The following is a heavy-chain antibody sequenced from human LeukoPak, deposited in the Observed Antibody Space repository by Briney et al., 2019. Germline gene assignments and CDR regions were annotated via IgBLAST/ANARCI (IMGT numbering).Heavy chain of an antibody. CDR2: INPNSGGT. CDR3: EVYCTNGVCSDPDYYMDV. Sequence: ASVKVSRKASGYTFTGYYMHWVRQAPGQGLEWMGWINPNSGGTNYAQKFQGRVTMTRDTSISTAYMELSRLRSDDTAVYYCEVYCTNGVCSDPDYYMDVWGKGTTVTVSS. CDR1: GYTFTGYY. V-gene: IGHV1-2*02. J-gene: IGHJ6*03. D-gene: IGHD2-8*01.